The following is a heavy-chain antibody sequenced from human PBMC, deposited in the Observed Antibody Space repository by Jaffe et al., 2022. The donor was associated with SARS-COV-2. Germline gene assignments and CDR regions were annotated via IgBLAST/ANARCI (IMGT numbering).Heavy chain of an antibody. V-gene: IGHV3-23*01. CDR3: AKDRGIQLWLPETFDY. CDR1: GFTFSSYA. D-gene: IGHD5-18*01. CDR2: ISGSGGST. Sequence: EVQLLESGGGLVQPGGSLRLSCAASGFTFSSYAMSWVRQAPGKGLEWVSAISGSGGSTYYADSVKGRFTISRDNSKNTLYLQMNSLRAEDTAVYYCAKDRGIQLWLPETFDYWGQGTLVTVSS. J-gene: IGHJ4*02.